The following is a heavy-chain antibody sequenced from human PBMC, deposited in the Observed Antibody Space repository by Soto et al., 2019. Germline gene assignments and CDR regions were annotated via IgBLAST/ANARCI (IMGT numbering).Heavy chain of an antibody. CDR3: VRDADFAFDY. V-gene: IGHV3-48*01. CDR1: GFTFSTYS. CDR2: ITKSGSGM. Sequence: EVLLVESGGGLVQPGGSLRLSCAASGFTFSTYSMNWVRQAPGKGLEWISYITKSGSGMYYADSVKGRFTISRDNAKNSLYLQMDGLRVEDTAVYYCVRDADFAFDYWGQGTLVTASS. J-gene: IGHJ4*02.